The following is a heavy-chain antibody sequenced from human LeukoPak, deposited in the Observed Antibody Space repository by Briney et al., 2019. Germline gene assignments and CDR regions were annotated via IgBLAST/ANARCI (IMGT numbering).Heavy chain of an antibody. CDR2: ISGSGGST. J-gene: IGHJ4*02. Sequence: GGSLRLSCAASGFTFSSYAMSWVRQAPGKGLEWVSAISGSGGSTYYADSVKGRFTISRDNSKNTLYLQMNSLRAEDTAVFYCARSPIGQPRWGYYFDYWGQGTLVTVSS. V-gene: IGHV3-23*01. CDR1: GFTFSSYA. D-gene: IGHD2-21*01. CDR3: ARSPIGQPRWGYYFDY.